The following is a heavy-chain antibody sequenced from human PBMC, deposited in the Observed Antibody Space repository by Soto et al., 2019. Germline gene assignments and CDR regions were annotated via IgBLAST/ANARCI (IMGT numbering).Heavy chain of an antibody. CDR1: GFTFSSYA. Sequence: GGSLRLSCAASGFTFSSYAMSWVRQAPGKGLEWVSAISGSGGSTYYADSVKGRFTISRDNSKNTLYLQMNSLRAEDTAVYYCAKDYAYYYDSSGYFDYWGQGTLVTVSS. V-gene: IGHV3-23*01. J-gene: IGHJ4*02. CDR2: ISGSGGST. CDR3: AKDYAYYYDSSGYFDY. D-gene: IGHD3-22*01.